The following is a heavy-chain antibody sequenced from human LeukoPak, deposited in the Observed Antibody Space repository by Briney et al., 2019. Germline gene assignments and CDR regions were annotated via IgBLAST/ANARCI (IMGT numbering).Heavy chain of an antibody. D-gene: IGHD5-18*01. CDR1: GLTLSGYW. CDR2: INGDASST. CDR3: ARARGNTYGYFEY. V-gene: IGHV3-74*01. Sequence: GGTLRLSCAASGLTLSGYWMHWVRQAPGKGLVWVWRINGDASSTSYADSVKGRFTISRDNAKSTLYLQMTSLRVEDTAVYYCARARGNTYGYFEYWGQGTLVTVSS. J-gene: IGHJ4*02.